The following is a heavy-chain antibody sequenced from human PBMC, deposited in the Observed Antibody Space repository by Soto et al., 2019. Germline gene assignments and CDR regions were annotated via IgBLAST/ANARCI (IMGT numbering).Heavy chain of an antibody. CDR3: AKVGIAVAGTNMNHYFDY. D-gene: IGHD6-19*01. J-gene: IGHJ4*02. V-gene: IGHV3-23*01. CDR1: GFTSSSNA. Sequence: GGSLRLSCAASGFTSSSNAMSWVRQAPGKGLEWVSSISGSGGTTYYAASAKGRFTISRDNSKNTLYLQMNSLRAGDTAVYYCAKVGIAVAGTNMNHYFDYWGQGTLVTVSS. CDR2: ISGSGGTT.